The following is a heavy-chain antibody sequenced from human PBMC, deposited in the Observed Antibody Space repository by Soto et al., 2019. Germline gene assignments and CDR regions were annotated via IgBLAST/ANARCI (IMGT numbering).Heavy chain of an antibody. Sequence: PGGSLRLSCVGSGFHFSKFWMMWVRQAPGKGLEWVAMIRHDGSEDSYVDSVKGRFTISRDNTKKSLSLQMNDLRAEDTAVYYCARESQEEFFFLGLDVWGQGTTVTVSS. D-gene: IGHD3-10*01. CDR2: IRHDGSED. CDR3: ARESQEEFFFLGLDV. J-gene: IGHJ6*02. CDR1: GFHFSKFW. V-gene: IGHV3-7*03.